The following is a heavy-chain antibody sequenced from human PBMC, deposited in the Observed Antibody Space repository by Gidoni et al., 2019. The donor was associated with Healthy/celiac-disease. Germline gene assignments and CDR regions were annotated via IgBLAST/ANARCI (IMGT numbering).Heavy chain of an antibody. J-gene: IGHJ3*02. Sequence: EVQLVESGGGLVQPGGSLRLSCAASGFTVSSNYMSWVRQAPGKGLEWVSVIYSGGSTYYADSVKGRFTISRDNSKNTLYLQMNSLRAEDTAVYYCARGDDYGDYGDAFDIWGQGTMVTVSS. CDR2: IYSGGST. CDR1: GFTVSSNY. V-gene: IGHV3-66*01. D-gene: IGHD4-17*01. CDR3: ARGDDYGDYGDAFDI.